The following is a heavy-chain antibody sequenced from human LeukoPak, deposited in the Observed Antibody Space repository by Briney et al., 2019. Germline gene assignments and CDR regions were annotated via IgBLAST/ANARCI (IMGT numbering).Heavy chain of an antibody. CDR2: ISASGADT. V-gene: IGHV3-23*01. D-gene: IGHD3-10*01. Sequence: AGGSLRLSCAASGFTLSSCATSWVRQAPGKGLEWVSAISASGADTYYADSVKGRFTISRDTSKNTLYLQMNSLRDEDTAVYYCAKQLDSGKYYPTGDDYWGQGTLVTVSS. J-gene: IGHJ4*02. CDR3: AKQLDSGKYYPTGDDY. CDR1: GFTLSSCA.